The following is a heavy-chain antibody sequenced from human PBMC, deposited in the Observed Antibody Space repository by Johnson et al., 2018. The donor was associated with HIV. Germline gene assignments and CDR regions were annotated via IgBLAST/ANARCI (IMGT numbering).Heavy chain of an antibody. CDR3: TRGIPNLPITGTRGFDI. J-gene: IGHJ3*02. CDR1: GFTFSNYV. CDR2: ISSDGSNK. Sequence: QLVESGGGVVQPGRSLRLSCAASGFTFSNYVIHWVRQSPGKGLEWVAVISSDGSNKYYVDSVKGRFTISRDNSENTLYLQMNSLRPEDTAVYYCTRGIPNLPITGTRGFDIWGQGTMVTVSS. D-gene: IGHD1-20*01. V-gene: IGHV3-30*03.